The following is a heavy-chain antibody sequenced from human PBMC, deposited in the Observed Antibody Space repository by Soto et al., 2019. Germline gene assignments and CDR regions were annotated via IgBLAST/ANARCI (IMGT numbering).Heavy chain of an antibody. V-gene: IGHV4-59*01. Sequence: SETLSLTCTVSGGSISSYYWSWIRQPPGKGLEWIGYIYYSGSTNYNPSLKSRVTISVDTSKNQFSLKLSSVTAADTAVYYCARGDNYDPTRGQGTLVTGLL. J-gene: IGHJ4*02. CDR3: ARGDNYDPT. D-gene: IGHD3-22*01. CDR1: GGSISSYY. CDR2: IYYSGST.